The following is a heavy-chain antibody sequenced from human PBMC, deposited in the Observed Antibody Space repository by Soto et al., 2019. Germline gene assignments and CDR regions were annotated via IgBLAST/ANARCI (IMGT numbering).Heavy chain of an antibody. CDR2: ITSSGRTI. V-gene: IGHV3-11*01. J-gene: IGHJ6*02. CDR1: VFTFIDYY. Sequence: GWSLRLSCAPSVFTFIDYYMSWIRQAPGKGLEWVSYITSSGRTIFYADSVKGRFTISRDNAKNSLYLQMNSLRAEDTAVYYCARGGGYGGQYYYGMDVWGQGTTVTVSS. CDR3: ARGGGYGGQYYYGMDV. D-gene: IGHD3-16*01.